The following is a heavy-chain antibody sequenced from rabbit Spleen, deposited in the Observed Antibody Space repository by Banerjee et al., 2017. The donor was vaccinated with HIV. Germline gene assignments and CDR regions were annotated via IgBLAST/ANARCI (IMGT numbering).Heavy chain of an antibody. D-gene: IGHD1-1*01. CDR1: GFSFSSSYD. J-gene: IGHJ4*01. V-gene: IGHV1S45*01. CDR3: ARDLIGIIGWNFYL. Sequence: QEQLVESGGGLVQPGASLTLTCTASGFSFSSSYDMCWVRQAPGKGLEWIGCIYTGNNKNYYASWAKGRFTISKTSSTTVTLQMTSLTAADTATYFCARDLIGIIGWNFYLWGPGTLVTVS. CDR2: IYTGNNKN.